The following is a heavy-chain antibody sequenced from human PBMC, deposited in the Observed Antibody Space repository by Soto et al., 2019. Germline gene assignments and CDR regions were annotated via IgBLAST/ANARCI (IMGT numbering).Heavy chain of an antibody. CDR3: ARKPQRGFWAADYYYGMDV. D-gene: IGHD3-3*01. V-gene: IGHV3-48*03. J-gene: IGHJ6*02. CDR1: GFTFSSYE. CDR2: ISSSGSTI. Sequence: QPGGSLRLSCAASGFTFSSYEMNWVRQSPGKGLEWVSYISSSGSTIYYADSVKGRFTISRDNAKNSLYLQMNSLRAEDTAVYYCARKPQRGFWAADYYYGMDVWGQGTTVTVSS.